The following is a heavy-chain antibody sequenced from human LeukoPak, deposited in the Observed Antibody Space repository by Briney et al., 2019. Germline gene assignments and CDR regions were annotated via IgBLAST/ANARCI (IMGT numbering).Heavy chain of an antibody. V-gene: IGHV3-53*01. CDR1: GIPVAANY. CDR3: ARLRTQVGSTTQEGWFDP. CDR2: LYTGGGT. J-gene: IGHJ5*02. D-gene: IGHD2-2*01. Sequence: GGSLRLACAASGIPVAANYMAWVRQAPGKGLEFVSVLYTGGGTDYVDSVKGRFTISRDNSKNIVYLQMNTLRPVDTAVYFCARLRTQVGSTTQEGWFDPWGRGTLVTVSS.